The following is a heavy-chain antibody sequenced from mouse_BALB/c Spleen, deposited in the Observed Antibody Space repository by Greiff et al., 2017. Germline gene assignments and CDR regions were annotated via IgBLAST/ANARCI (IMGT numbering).Heavy chain of an antibody. D-gene: IGHD2-2*01. J-gene: IGHJ4*01. Sequence: EVKLVESGGGLVQPGGSRKLSCAASGFTFSSFGMHWVRQAPEKGLEWVAYISSGSSTIYYADTVKGRFTISRDNPKNTLFLQMTSLRSEDTAMYYCAREGYAYATDYWGQGTSVTVSS. CDR1: GFTFSSFG. V-gene: IGHV5-17*02. CDR3: AREGYAYATDY. CDR2: ISSGSSTI.